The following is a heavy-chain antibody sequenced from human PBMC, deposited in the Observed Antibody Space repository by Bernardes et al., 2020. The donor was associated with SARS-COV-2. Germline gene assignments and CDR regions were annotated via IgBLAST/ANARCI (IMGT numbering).Heavy chain of an antibody. V-gene: IGHV3-23*01. J-gene: IGHJ4*02. CDR2: FNGYGGST. CDR3: AKDHGGAYYFFDH. CDR1: GFTFSSYG. Sequence: GGSLRLSCAASGFTFSSYGMSWVRQVPGKGLEWVSSFNGYGGSTYYADSVKGRFTISRDNSKNTVFLQMSSLRAEDTAGYYCAKDHGGAYYFFDHWGRGTLVTLSS. D-gene: IGHD2-21*02.